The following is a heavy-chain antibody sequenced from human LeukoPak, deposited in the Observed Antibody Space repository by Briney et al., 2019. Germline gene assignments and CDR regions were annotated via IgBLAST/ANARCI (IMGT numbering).Heavy chain of an antibody. V-gene: IGHV1-8*03. CDR1: GYTFTSYD. CDR3: ARASGSGSVSSPYYFDY. Sequence: GASVEVSCKASGYTFTSYDINWVRQATGQGLEWMGWMNPNSGNTGYAQKFQGRITITRNTSISTAYMELSSLRSEDTAVYYCARASGSGSVSSPYYFDYWGQGTLVTVSS. D-gene: IGHD3-10*01. J-gene: IGHJ4*02. CDR2: MNPNSGNT.